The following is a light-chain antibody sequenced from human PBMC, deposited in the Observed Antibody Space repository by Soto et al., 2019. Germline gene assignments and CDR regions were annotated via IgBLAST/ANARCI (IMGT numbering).Light chain of an antibody. CDR3: QQTYSTPAST. CDR1: QNIARY. V-gene: IGKV1-39*01. CDR2: AAS. Sequence: DIPMTQSPSSLSASVGDRVTITCRASQNIARYLNWYQHKLGKAPELLIYAASNLQDGVPSRFSGSGSGTEFTLTISSLQPEDFALYYCQQTYSTPASTFGQGTSVDVK. J-gene: IGKJ1*01.